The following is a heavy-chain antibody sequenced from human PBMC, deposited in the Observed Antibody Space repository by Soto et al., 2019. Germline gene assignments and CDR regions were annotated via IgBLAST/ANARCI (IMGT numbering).Heavy chain of an antibody. D-gene: IGHD1-20*01. V-gene: IGHV4-59*08. Sequence: SETLSLTCTVSGGSLSSYYWSWIRQPPGKGLEWIGYIYYSGSTNYNPSLKSRVTISVDTSKNQFSLKLSSVTAADTAVYYCAGQNNWNDVDYWGQGTLVTVSS. CDR3: AGQNNWNDVDY. CDR2: IYYSGST. CDR1: GGSLSSYY. J-gene: IGHJ4*02.